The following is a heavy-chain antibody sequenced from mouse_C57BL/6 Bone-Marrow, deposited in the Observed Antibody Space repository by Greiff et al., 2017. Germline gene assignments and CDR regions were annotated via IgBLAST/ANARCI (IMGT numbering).Heavy chain of an antibody. CDR2: ISSGSSTI. J-gene: IGHJ4*01. Sequence: EVQRVESGGGLVKPGGSLKLSCAASGFTFSDYGMHWVRQAPEKGLEWVAYISSGSSTIYYADTVKGRFTISRDNAKNTPFLQMTRLRSEDTAMYYCARGPLYYYGSTARGDYWGQGTSVTVSS. CDR3: ARGPLYYYGSTARGDY. D-gene: IGHD1-1*01. V-gene: IGHV5-17*01. CDR1: GFTFSDYG.